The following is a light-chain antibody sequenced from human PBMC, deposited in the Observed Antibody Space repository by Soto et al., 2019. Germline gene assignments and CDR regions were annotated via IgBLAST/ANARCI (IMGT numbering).Light chain of an antibody. CDR2: STS. CDR1: TGAVTSGHY. Sequence: QAVVTQEPSLTVSPGGTVTLTCASSTGAVTSGHYPNWFQQKPGQAPRALIYSTSYKHSWTPARFSGSILGDKAALTLSGVQPEDEAEYYCLLYYGGAYVFGTGTKLTVL. J-gene: IGLJ1*01. CDR3: LLYYGGAYV. V-gene: IGLV7-43*01.